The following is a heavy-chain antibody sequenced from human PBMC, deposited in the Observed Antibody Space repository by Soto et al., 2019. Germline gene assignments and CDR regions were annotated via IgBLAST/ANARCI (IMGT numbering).Heavy chain of an antibody. CDR2: ISGSGGTT. J-gene: IGHJ4*02. CDR1: GFTFSSYA. Sequence: GGSLRLSCAASGFTFSSYAMSWVRQAPGKGLEWVSAISGSGGTTYYADSVKGRFTISRDNSKNTLFLQMSTLRADDTAVYYCAKSSYYGDSRYFDSWGQGTPVTVSS. V-gene: IGHV3-23*01. D-gene: IGHD4-17*01. CDR3: AKSSYYGDSRYFDS.